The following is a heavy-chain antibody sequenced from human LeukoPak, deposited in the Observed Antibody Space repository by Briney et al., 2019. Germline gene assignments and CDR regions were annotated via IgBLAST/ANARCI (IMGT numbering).Heavy chain of an antibody. Sequence: SETLSLTCAVYGGPFSGYYWSWIRQPPGKGLEWIGEIDHSGSANYNPSLKSRVTISVDMSKNQFSLKLSSVTAADTAVYYCARARGDYYDSSGYYSAFDYWGQGTLVTVSS. CDR3: ARARGDYYDSSGYYSAFDY. CDR2: IDHSGSA. CDR1: GGPFSGYY. D-gene: IGHD3-22*01. J-gene: IGHJ4*02. V-gene: IGHV4-34*01.